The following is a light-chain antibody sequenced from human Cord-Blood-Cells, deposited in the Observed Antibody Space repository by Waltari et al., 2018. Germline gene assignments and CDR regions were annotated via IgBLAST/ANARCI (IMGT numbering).Light chain of an antibody. J-gene: IGLJ2*01. CDR2: EVS. V-gene: IGLV2-18*02. Sequence: QSALTQPPSVSGSPGQSVTISCTGTSSDVGSYNRVSWYQQPPGTAPKLMIYEVSNWPSGVTDRFSGSKSGNTASLTISGLQAEDEADYYCSSYTSSSVVFGGGTKLTVL. CDR1: SSDVGSYNR. CDR3: SSYTSSSVV.